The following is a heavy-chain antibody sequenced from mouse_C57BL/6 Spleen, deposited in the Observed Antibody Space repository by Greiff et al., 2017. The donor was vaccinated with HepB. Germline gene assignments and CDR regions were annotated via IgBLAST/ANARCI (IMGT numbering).Heavy chain of an antibody. J-gene: IGHJ4*01. D-gene: IGHD1-1*01. CDR2: IDPSDSYT. Sequence: QVQLQQPGAELVMPGASVKLSCKASGYTFTSYWMHWVKQRPGQGLEWIGEIDPSDSYTNYNQKFKGKSTLTVDKSSSTAYMQLSSLTSEDSAVYYCANTVVAPRAMDYWGQGTSVTVSS. CDR3: ANTVVAPRAMDY. V-gene: IGHV1-69*01. CDR1: GYTFTSYW.